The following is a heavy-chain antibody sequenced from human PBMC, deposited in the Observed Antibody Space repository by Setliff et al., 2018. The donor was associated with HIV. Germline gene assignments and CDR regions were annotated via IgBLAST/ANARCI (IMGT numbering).Heavy chain of an antibody. CDR1: GFTFSSYA. CDR2: ISGSGIST. D-gene: IGHD3-16*01. V-gene: IGHV3-64*04. Sequence: PSETLSLSCSASGFTFSSYAMHWVRQAPGKGLEYVPAISGSGISTYYADSVKGRFTISRDNSRNMLYLQMNSLRAEDTAVYYCANPPLKGHLGVGFDYWGQGTQVTVSS. CDR3: ANPPLKGHLGVGFDY. J-gene: IGHJ4*02.